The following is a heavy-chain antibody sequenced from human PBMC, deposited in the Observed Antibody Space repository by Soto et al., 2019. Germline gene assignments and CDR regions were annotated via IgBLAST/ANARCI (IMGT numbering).Heavy chain of an antibody. CDR1: GGSISSSSYY. J-gene: IGHJ5*02. D-gene: IGHD3-16*02. V-gene: IGHV4-39*01. Sequence: PSWNISLTFTVSGGSISSSSYYWGWIRQPPGKGLEWIGSIYYSGSTYYNPSLKSRVTISVDTSKNQFSLKLSSVTAADTAVYYCARRAVVGVRYTSGNNWLPRWCQVT. CDR2: IYYSGST. CDR3: ARRAVVGVRYTSGNNWLPR.